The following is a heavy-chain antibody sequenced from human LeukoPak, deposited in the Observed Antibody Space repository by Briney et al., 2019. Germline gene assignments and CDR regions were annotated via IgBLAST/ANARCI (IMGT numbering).Heavy chain of an antibody. CDR2: ISYDGSNK. J-gene: IGHJ4*02. D-gene: IGHD3-10*01. V-gene: IGHV3-30*04. CDR3: ARDINTDYYFDY. Sequence: GGSLRLSCAAPGFTFSSYAMHWVRQAPGKGLEWVAVISYDGSNKYYADSVKGRFTISRDNSKNTLYLQMNSLRAEDTAVYYCARDINTDYYFDYWGQGTLVTVSS. CDR1: GFTFSSYA.